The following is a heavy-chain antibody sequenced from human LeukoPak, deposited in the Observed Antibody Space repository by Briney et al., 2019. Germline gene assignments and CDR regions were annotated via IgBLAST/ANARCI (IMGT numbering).Heavy chain of an antibody. V-gene: IGHV4-59*01. D-gene: IGHD2-15*01. CDR1: GGSISSYY. J-gene: IGHJ6*03. Sequence: PSETLSLTYTVSGGSISSYYWSWIRQPPGKGLEWIGYIYYSGSTNYNPSLKSRVTISVDTSKNQFSLKLSSVTAADTAVCYCARDRCSGGSCYSDYYYYMTSGAKGPRSPSP. CDR3: ARDRCSGGSCYSDYYYYMTS. CDR2: IYYSGST.